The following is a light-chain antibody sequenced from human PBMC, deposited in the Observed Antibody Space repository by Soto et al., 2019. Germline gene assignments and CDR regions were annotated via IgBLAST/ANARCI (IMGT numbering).Light chain of an antibody. J-gene: IGKJ2*01. CDR1: RAISGW. CDR2: RAS. Sequence: DIQMTQSPSTLSASLGDRVTITCRASRAISGWLAWYQQRPGKAPKLLIYRASRLESGVPSRFSGSGSGTEFTLTISGLQPDDFATYYCQQYNTFSFTFGQGTKLEI. V-gene: IGKV1-5*03. CDR3: QQYNTFSFT.